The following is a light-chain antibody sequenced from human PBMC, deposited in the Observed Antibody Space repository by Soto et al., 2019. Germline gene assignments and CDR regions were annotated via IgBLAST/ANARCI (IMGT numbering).Light chain of an antibody. V-gene: IGKV3-20*01. CDR1: QSVSSGY. CDR3: QQYGSSPRT. J-gene: IGKJ1*01. CDR2: GAS. Sequence: EIVLTQSPGTLSLSPGERATLSCRASQSVSSGYLAWYQHKPGQAPRLLIYGASSSATGIPDRFSGSGSGTDFTLTISRLEPEDFAVYYCQQYGSSPRTFGQGTKVEIK.